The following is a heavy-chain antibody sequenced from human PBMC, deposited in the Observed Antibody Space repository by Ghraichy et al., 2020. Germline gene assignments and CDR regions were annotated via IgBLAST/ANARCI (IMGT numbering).Heavy chain of an antibody. Sequence: GGSLRLSCVASGFTFSTYAMSWVRQAPGKGLEWVSTISGSGGSTYYADSVKGRFTLSRDNSKNTLYLQMNSLRAEDTAVYYCAKKGGGSSWTQLFDCWGQGTLVTVSS. V-gene: IGHV3-23*01. D-gene: IGHD6-13*01. J-gene: IGHJ4*02. CDR3: AKKGGGSSWTQLFDC. CDR1: GFTFSTYA. CDR2: ISGSGGST.